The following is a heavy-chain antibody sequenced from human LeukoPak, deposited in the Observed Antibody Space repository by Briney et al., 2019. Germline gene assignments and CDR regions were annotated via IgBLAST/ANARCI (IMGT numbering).Heavy chain of an antibody. D-gene: IGHD3-3*01. V-gene: IGHV3-64*01. J-gene: IGHJ6*02. CDR1: GFSFSGDY. CDR3: ARDTNREQDI. Sequence: GGSLRLSCAASGFSFSGDYIHWVRQAPGKGLEYVSAISGNGATTHYTNSVQGRFTISRDNSKNTVYLQMGSLSTEDTAVYYCARDTNREQDIWGQGTTVTVSS. CDR2: ISGNGATT.